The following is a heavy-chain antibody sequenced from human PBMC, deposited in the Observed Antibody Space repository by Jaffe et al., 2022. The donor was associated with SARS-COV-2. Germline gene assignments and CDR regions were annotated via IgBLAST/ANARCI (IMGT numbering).Heavy chain of an antibody. CDR3: AKDKRSGWYYFDY. CDR2: ISWDGGST. CDR1: GFTFDDYT. J-gene: IGHJ4*02. D-gene: IGHD6-19*01. Sequence: EVQLVESGGVVVQPGGSLRLSCAASGFTFDDYTMHWVRQAPGKGLEWVSLISWDGGSTYYADSVKGRFTISRDNSKNSLYLQMNSLRTEDTALYYCAKDKRSGWYYFDYWGQGTLVTVSS. V-gene: IGHV3-43*01.